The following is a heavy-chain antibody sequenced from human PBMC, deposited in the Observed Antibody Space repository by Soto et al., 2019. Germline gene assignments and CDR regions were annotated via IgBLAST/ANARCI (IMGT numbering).Heavy chain of an antibody. CDR1: GASISGFY. CDR3: VRDGTKTLRDWFDP. V-gene: IGHV4-4*07. D-gene: IGHD1-1*01. Sequence: SETLSLTCTVSGASISGFYWSWIRKSAGKGLEWIGRIYATGTTDYNPSLKSQVMMSVDTSKKQFSLKLRSVTAADTAVYYCVRDGTKTLRDWFDPWGQGISVTVSS. CDR2: IYATGTT. J-gene: IGHJ5*02.